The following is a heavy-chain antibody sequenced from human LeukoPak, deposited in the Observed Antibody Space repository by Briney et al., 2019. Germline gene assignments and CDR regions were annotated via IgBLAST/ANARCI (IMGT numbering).Heavy chain of an antibody. J-gene: IGHJ5*02. CDR1: GGSISSGSYY. Sequence: SQTLSLTCTVSGGSISSGSYYWSWIRQPAGKGLEWIGRIYTSGSTNYNPSLKSRFTISVDTSKNQFSLKLSSVTAADTAVYYCARDRPGGYYDSSVNWFDPWGQGTLVTVSS. CDR3: ARDRPGGYYDSSVNWFDP. CDR2: IYTSGST. V-gene: IGHV4-61*02. D-gene: IGHD3-22*01.